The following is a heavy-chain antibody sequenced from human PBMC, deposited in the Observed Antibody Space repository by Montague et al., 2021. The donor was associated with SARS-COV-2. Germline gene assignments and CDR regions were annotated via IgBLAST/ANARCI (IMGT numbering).Heavy chain of an antibody. V-gene: IGHV4-34*01. CDR2: IHHGGST. Sequence: SETLSLTCAVHGGSFSTYSWNWIRQPPGKGLEWIGEIHHGGSTNYNPSLKSRVTISADTSKNQFSLKLTSVAAADTAVYYCARLGDGVVPSPILGVGPYYSYYCRDVWGQGTTVTVSS. D-gene: IGHD3-10*01. CDR1: GGSFSTYS. CDR3: ARLGDGVVPSPILGVGPYYSYYCRDV. J-gene: IGHJ6*02.